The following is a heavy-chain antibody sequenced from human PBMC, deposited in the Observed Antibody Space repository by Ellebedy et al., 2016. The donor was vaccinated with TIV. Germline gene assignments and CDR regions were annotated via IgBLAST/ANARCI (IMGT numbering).Heavy chain of an antibody. CDR2: IYYSGST. J-gene: IGHJ6*02. Sequence: MPSETLSLTCTVSGGSISSGDYYWSWIRQPPGKGLEWIGYIYYSGSTYYHPSLKSRVTISVDTSKNQFSLKLSSVTAADTAVFYCAREISYYYGMDVWGQGTTVTVSS. CDR3: AREISYYYGMDV. CDR1: GGSISSGDYY. V-gene: IGHV4-30-4*01. D-gene: IGHD3-3*01.